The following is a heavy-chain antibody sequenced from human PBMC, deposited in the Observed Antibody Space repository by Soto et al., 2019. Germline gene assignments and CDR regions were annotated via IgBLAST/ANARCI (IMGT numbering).Heavy chain of an antibody. J-gene: IGHJ3*02. CDR3: DREVNVVALSDAFDI. CDR2: VSNRGPP. D-gene: IGHD2-8*01. CDR1: GVSISSDNYF. Sequence: QVHLQESGPGLVKPSQTLSLICTVSGVSISSDNYFWSWIRQPPGQGLERVGYVSNRGPPYYNPSLKSRVNISLDKSRNRVALDMYSVTATDTAVYYCDREVNVVALSDAFDIWGQGTMVTVSS. V-gene: IGHV4-30-4*01.